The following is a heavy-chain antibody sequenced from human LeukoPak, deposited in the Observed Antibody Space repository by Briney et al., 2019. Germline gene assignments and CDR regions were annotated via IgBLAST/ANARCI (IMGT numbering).Heavy chain of an antibody. V-gene: IGHV3-15*01. CDR3: TTGLRAADTN. J-gene: IGHJ4*02. CDR2: IKSKTDCGTT. D-gene: IGHD6-13*01. CDR1: GFTFSNTW. Sequence: PGGSLRLSCAASGFTFSNTWMSWVRQAPGKGLEWVGRIKSKTDCGTTDYAAPVKGTFTISRDDSKNTLYLQINSQKTADTAVYYCTTGLRAADTNWGLGNLVTVSS.